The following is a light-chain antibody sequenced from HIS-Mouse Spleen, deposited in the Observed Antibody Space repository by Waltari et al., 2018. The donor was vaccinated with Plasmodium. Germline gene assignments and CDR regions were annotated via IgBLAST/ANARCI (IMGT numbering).Light chain of an antibody. Sequence: EIVLTQSLATLSVSPGERATISCRASQSGSRNLAWYTQKPGQAPRLLIYGASTRATGIPARFSGSGSGTEFTLTISSLQSEDFAVYYCQQYNNWSFTFGPGTKVDIK. CDR2: GAS. CDR3: QQYNNWSFT. CDR1: QSGSRN. J-gene: IGKJ3*01. V-gene: IGKV3-15*01.